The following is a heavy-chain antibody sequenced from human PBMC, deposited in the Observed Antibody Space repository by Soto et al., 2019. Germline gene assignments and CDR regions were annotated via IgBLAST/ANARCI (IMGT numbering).Heavy chain of an antibody. J-gene: IGHJ6*02. CDR1: GYTFTGYY. CDR2: INPNSGGT. CDR3: ARDLMGAMVTGYYYGMDV. V-gene: IGHV1-2*02. D-gene: IGHD5-18*01. Sequence: ASVKVSCKASGYTFTGYYMHWVRQAPGQGLEWMGWINPNSGGTNYAQKFQGRVTMTRDTSISTAYMELSRPRSDDTAVYYCARDLMGAMVTGYYYGMDVWGQGTTVTVSS.